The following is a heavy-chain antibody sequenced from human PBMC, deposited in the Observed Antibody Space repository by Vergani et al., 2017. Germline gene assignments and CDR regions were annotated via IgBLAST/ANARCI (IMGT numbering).Heavy chain of an antibody. D-gene: IGHD2-21*02. V-gene: IGHV3-21*04. CDR3: AKDRVTGGY. CDR1: GFTFSSFA. Sequence: VQLVESGGGLVKPGGSVRLSCSASGFTFSSFAMIWVRQAPGKGLEWVSFISSGSGSYIYIADSMKGRFTISRDNSKNTLYLQMNSLRAEDTAVYYCAKDRVTGGYWGQGTLVTVSS. CDR2: ISSGSGSYI. J-gene: IGHJ4*02.